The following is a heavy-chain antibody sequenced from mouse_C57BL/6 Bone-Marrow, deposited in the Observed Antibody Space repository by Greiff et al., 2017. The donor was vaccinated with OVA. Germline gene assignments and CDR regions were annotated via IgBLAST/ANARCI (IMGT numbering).Heavy chain of an antibody. Sequence: QVQLQQSGAELARPGASVKMSCKASGYTFTSYTMHWVKQRPGQGLEWIGYINPSSGYTKYNQKFKDKATLTADKSSSTAYMQLISLTSEDSAVYYCARDDGNWFAYWGQGTLVTVSA. D-gene: IGHD2-3*01. CDR3: ARDDGNWFAY. V-gene: IGHV1-4*01. J-gene: IGHJ3*01. CDR2: INPSSGYT. CDR1: GYTFTSYT.